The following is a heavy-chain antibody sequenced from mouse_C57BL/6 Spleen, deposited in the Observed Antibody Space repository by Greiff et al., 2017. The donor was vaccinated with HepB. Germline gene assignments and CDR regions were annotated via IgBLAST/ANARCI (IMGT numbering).Heavy chain of an antibody. J-gene: IGHJ1*03. Sequence: VQLKESGPELVKPGASVKISCKASGYSFTDYNMNWVKQSNGKSLEWIGVINPNYGTTSYNQKFKGKATLTVDQSSSTAYMQLNSLTSEDSAVYYCARSHYYGPYWYFDVWGTGTTVTVSS. CDR3: ARSHYYGPYWYFDV. CDR2: INPNYGTT. D-gene: IGHD1-1*01. V-gene: IGHV1-39*01. CDR1: GYSFTDYN.